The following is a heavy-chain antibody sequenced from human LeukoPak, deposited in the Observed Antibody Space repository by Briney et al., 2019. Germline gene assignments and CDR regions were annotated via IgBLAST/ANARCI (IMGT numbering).Heavy chain of an antibody. D-gene: IGHD3-10*01. CDR3: ARQAITYYYGSGSYSLRAFDI. CDR2: IYYSVST. Sequence: SETLSLTCTVSGGSISSSSYYWGWIRQPPGKGLEWIGSIYYSVSTYYNPSLKSRVTISVDTSKNQFSLKLSSVTAADTAVYYCARQAITYYYGSGSYSLRAFDIWGQGTMVTVSS. V-gene: IGHV4-39*01. J-gene: IGHJ3*02. CDR1: GGSISSSSYY.